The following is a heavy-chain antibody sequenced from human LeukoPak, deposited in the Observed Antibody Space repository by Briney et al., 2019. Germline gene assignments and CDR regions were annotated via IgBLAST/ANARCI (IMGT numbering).Heavy chain of an antibody. D-gene: IGHD4-17*01. CDR3: ARRSPTVAYGDAFDI. V-gene: IGHV4-59*08. CDR1: GASISSYY. Sequence: KPSETLSLTCTVSGASISSYYWSWIRQPPGKGLEWIGYIHYSGSTKYNPSLNSRVTISVDTSKNQFSLTLSSVTAADTAVYFCARRSPTVAYGDAFDIWGQGTMVTVSS. CDR2: IHYSGST. J-gene: IGHJ3*02.